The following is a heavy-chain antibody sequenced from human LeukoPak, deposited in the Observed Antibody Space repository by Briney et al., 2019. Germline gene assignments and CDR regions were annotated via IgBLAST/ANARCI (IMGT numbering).Heavy chain of an antibody. V-gene: IGHV3-21*01. CDR3: ARDDSRYGSGRGSY. CDR2: ISGSSSYI. D-gene: IGHD3-10*01. Sequence: GGSLRLSCAASGFTFSSYSMNWFRQAPGKGLEWVSSISGSSSYIYYADSVKGRFTISRDNAKNSLYLQMNSLRAEDTAVYYCARDDSRYGSGRGSYWGQGTLVTVSS. J-gene: IGHJ4*02. CDR1: GFTFSSYS.